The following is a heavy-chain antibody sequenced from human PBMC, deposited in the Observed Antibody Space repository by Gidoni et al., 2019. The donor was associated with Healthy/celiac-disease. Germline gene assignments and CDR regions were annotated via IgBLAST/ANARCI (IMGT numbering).Heavy chain of an antibody. D-gene: IGHD3-9*01. CDR1: GFTFGSYE. Sequence: EVQLVESGGGLVQPGGSLRLSCAASGFTFGSYEMNWVRQAPGKGLEWVSYISSSGSTIYYADSVKGRFTISRDNAKNSLYLQMNSLRAEDTAVYYCARGEYYDILTGYYSGYWGQGTLVTVSS. V-gene: IGHV3-48*03. CDR3: ARGEYYDILTGYYSGY. CDR2: ISSSGSTI. J-gene: IGHJ4*02.